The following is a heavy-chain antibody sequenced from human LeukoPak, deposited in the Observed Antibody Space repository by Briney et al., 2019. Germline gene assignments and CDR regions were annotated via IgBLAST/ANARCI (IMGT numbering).Heavy chain of an antibody. CDR1: GGSISSYY. CDR3: ARDGHYYDSSPPTFGNWFDP. Sequence: SETLSLICTVSGGSISSYYWSWIRHPAGKGLEWIGRIYTSGSTNYNPSIKSRITMSVDTSKNQFSLKLSSVTAADTAVYYCARDGHYYDSSPPTFGNWFDPWGQGILVTVSS. J-gene: IGHJ5*02. CDR2: IYTSGST. D-gene: IGHD3-22*01. V-gene: IGHV4-4*07.